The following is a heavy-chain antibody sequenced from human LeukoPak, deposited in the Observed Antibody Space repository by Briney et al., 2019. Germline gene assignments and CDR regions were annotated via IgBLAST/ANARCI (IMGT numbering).Heavy chain of an antibody. V-gene: IGHV1-69*13. CDR2: IIPIFGTA. CDR1: GGTFSSYA. D-gene: IGHD5-12*01. Sequence: VKVSCKASGGTFSSYAISWGRQAPGQGPEWMGRIIPIFGTANYAQKFQGRVTITTDESTSTAYMELSSLRSEDTAVYYCARGGSGYDLLDYWGQGTLVTVSS. CDR3: ARGGSGYDLLDY. J-gene: IGHJ4*02.